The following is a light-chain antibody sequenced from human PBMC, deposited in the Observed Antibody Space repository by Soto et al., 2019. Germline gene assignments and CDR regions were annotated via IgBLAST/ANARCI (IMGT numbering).Light chain of an antibody. CDR3: TSYTGSSTVL. CDR2: DVS. V-gene: IGLV2-14*01. Sequence: QSVLTQPASVSESPGQSITISCTGTSSDVGGYNYVSWYQQHPGKPPKLMIYDVSNRPSGVSNRFSGSKSGNTASLTISGLQAEDDADYYCTSYTGSSTVLFGGGTKLTVL. J-gene: IGLJ2*01. CDR1: SSDVGGYNY.